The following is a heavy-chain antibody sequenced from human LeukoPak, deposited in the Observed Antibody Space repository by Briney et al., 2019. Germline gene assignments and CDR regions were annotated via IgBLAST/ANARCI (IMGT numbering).Heavy chain of an antibody. CDR1: GFTFSGYA. CDR3: ARDDYGDYEALDY. V-gene: IGHV3-23*01. Sequence: GGSLRLSCAASGFTFSGYAMSWVRQAPGKGLEWVSAISGSGGSTYYADSVKGRFTISRDNSKNTLYLQMNSLRAEDTAVYYCARDDYGDYEALDYWGQGTLVTASS. J-gene: IGHJ4*02. D-gene: IGHD4-17*01. CDR2: ISGSGGST.